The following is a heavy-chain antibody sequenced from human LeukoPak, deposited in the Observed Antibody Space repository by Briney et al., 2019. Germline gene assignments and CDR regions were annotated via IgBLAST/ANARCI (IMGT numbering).Heavy chain of an antibody. CDR1: GFTFSSYA. D-gene: IGHD2-2*01. V-gene: IGHV3-23*01. CDR2: ISGSGGST. Sequence: GGSLRLSCAASGFTFSSYAMSWVRQAPGKGLGWVSAISGSGGSTYYADSVKGRFTISRDNSKNTLYVQMNSLRAEDTAVYYCAKGYCSSTSCYFHYYGMDVWGQGTTVTVSS. J-gene: IGHJ6*02. CDR3: AKGYCSSTSCYFHYYGMDV.